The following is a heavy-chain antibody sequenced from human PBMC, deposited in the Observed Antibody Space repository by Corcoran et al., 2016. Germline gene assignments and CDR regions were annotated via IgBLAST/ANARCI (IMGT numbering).Heavy chain of an antibody. V-gene: IGHV4-4*07. J-gene: IGHJ4*02. CDR1: GGSISSYC. CDR2: LYSSGSA. CDR3: ARDELNIAVGAVY. D-gene: IGHD6-19*01. Sequence: QVQLQESGPGLVKPSETLSLTCTVSGGSISSYCWYWIRKPAGKGLGGIGRLYSSGSANYNPSLQSRVTLSVDTSKNQFSLKLSSVTAADTAVYYCARDELNIAVGAVYWGQGILVTVSS.